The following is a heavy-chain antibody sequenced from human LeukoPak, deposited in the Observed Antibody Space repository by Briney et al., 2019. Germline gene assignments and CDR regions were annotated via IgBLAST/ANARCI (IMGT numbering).Heavy chain of an antibody. CDR1: GFTFSSYA. D-gene: IGHD1-7*01. V-gene: IGHV3-23*01. Sequence: GGSLRLSCAASGFTFSSYAMSWVRQAPGKGLEWVSAISGSGGSTYYADSVKGRFTISRDNSKNTLYLQMNSLRAEDTAVYYCAKDSSNWNYFVLLDWFDPWGQGTLVTVSS. CDR3: AKDSSNWNYFVLLDWFDP. J-gene: IGHJ5*02. CDR2: ISGSGGST.